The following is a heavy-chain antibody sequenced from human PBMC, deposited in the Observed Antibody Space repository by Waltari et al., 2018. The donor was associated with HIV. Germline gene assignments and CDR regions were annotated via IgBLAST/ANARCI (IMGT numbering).Heavy chain of an antibody. J-gene: IGHJ4*02. CDR1: GFGFSSFA. CDR3: VKGGGYYDSTGNVPFDY. V-gene: IGHV3-23*01. D-gene: IGHD3-3*01. Sequence: VQLLESGGGLVQSGGSLTLSCAASGFGFSSFAMIRVRQGPGKDLEVVTAIGDGGGSSYYVDSVKGRFTISIANSKNTLSLQMNGLRAEDTAVYYCVKGGGYYDSTGNVPFDYWGQGSLVTVSS. CDR2: IGDGGGSS.